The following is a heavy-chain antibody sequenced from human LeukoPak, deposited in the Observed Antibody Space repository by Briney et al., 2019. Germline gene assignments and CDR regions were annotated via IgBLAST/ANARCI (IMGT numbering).Heavy chain of an antibody. Sequence: PSETLSLTCTVSNGSISSDTYFWSWIRQPAGKGLEWIGRMSSSGISTYSPSLKSRVTISVDTSKNQFSLKLSSVTAADTAVYYCARITSSSWNPFDYWGQGTLVTVSS. CDR3: ARITSSSWNPFDY. D-gene: IGHD6-13*01. CDR1: NGSISSDTYF. V-gene: IGHV4-61*02. CDR2: MSSSGIS. J-gene: IGHJ4*02.